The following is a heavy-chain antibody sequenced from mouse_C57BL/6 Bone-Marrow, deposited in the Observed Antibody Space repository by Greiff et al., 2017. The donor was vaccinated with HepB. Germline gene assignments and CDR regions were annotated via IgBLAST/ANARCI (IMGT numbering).Heavy chain of an antibody. CDR1: GFTFTDYY. J-gene: IGHJ3*01. CDR2: IRNKANGYTT. V-gene: IGHV7-3*01. D-gene: IGHD1-1*01. Sequence: EVQRVESGGGLVQPGGSLSLSCAASGFTFTDYYMSWVRQPPGKALEWLGFIRNKANGYTTEYSASVKGRFTISRDNSQSILYLQMNALRAEDSATYYCARYLYYYGSSYVPFAYWGQGTLVTVSA. CDR3: ARYLYYYGSSYVPFAY.